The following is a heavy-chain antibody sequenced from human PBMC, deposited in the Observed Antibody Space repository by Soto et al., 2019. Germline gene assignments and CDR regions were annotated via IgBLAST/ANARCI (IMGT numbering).Heavy chain of an antibody. CDR2: ISSSSSTI. D-gene: IGHD2-2*01. J-gene: IGHJ4*02. Sequence: GGSLRLSFAASGFTLSSYSMNWVRQAPGKGLEWVSYISSSSSTIYYADSVKGRFTISRDNSKNTLFLQMNSLRAEDPAVYFCATYTSFDYWGQGTLVTVSS. CDR3: ATYTSFDY. V-gene: IGHV3-48*01. CDR1: GFTLSSYS.